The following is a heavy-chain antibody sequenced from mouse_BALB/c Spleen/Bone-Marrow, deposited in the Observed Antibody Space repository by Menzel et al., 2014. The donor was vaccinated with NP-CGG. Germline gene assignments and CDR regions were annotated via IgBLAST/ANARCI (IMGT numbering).Heavy chain of an antibody. D-gene: IGHD2-4*01. CDR1: GYTFTSYW. CDR2: IDPXDSYT. V-gene: IGHV1-69*02. Sequence: QVQLQQSGVEFVKPGASVKLSCKASGYTFTSYWMHWVKQRPGQGLEWIGEIDPXDSYTKYNQNFKGKATLTVDKPSSTAYMQLSSLTSEDSAVYYCARTYYDYDWFAYWGQGTLVTVSA. CDR3: ARTYYDYDWFAY. J-gene: IGHJ3*01.